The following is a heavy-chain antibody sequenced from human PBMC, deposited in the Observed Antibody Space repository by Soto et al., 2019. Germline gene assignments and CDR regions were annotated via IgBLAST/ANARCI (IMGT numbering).Heavy chain of an antibody. CDR3: ATLYYYDSSGYYYHYYFDY. D-gene: IGHD3-22*01. V-gene: IGHV1-46*01. Sequence: ASVKVSCKASGYTFTSYYMHWVRQAPGQGLEWMGIINPSGGSTSYAQKFQGRVTITADESTSTAYMELSSLRSEDTAVCYCATLYYYDSSGYYYHYYFDYWGQGTLVTVSS. CDR1: GYTFTSYY. CDR2: INPSGGST. J-gene: IGHJ4*02.